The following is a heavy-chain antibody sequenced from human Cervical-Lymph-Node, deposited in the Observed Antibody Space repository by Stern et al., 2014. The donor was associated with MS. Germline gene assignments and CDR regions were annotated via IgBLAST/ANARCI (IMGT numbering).Heavy chain of an antibody. V-gene: IGHV2-5*02. Sequence: QVTLKESGPTLVKPTQTLTLKCIFSGFSLNTSGVGVGWIRQPPGKALEWLGFIYWDDDKRYSPSLKRRLTITKDTSKNQVVLTMTNMDPVDSATYYCAHSSPRVFGVDFRGQGTLVTVSS. CDR1: GFSLNTSGVG. CDR3: AHSSPRVFGVDF. CDR2: IYWDDDK. D-gene: IGHD2-21*02. J-gene: IGHJ4*02.